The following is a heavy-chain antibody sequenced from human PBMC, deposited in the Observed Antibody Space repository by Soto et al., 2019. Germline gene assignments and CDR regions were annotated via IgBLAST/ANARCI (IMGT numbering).Heavy chain of an antibody. CDR2: ISAYNGST. D-gene: IGHD6-13*01. CDR3: ARANAPGSWYSDWDY. CDR1: GYTFTSYG. Sequence: QVPLVQSGAEVKKPGASVKVSCKASGYTFTSYGISWVRQAPGQGLEWMGWISAYNGSTNDAQKLQGRVTMTTDTSTSTAYMELRSLRSDDTAVYYCARANAPGSWYSDWDYWGQGTLVTVSS. J-gene: IGHJ4*02. V-gene: IGHV1-18*01.